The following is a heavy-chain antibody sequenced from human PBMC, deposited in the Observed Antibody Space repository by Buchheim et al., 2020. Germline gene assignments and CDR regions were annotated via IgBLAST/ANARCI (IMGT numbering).Heavy chain of an antibody. CDR3: TSLEDSSWYYWAYYYYYYMDV. J-gene: IGHJ6*03. D-gene: IGHD3-22*01. Sequence: ASGKGLEWVGRIRSKANSYATAYAASVKGRFTISRDDSKNTANLQMNSLKTEATAVYYCTSLEDSSWYYWAYYYYYYMDVWGKGTT. CDR2: IRSKANSYAT. V-gene: IGHV3-73*01.